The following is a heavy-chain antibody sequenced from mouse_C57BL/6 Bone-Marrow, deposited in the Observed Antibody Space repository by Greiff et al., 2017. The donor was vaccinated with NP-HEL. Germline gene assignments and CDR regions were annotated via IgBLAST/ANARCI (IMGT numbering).Heavy chain of an antibody. J-gene: IGHJ3*01. CDR3: ARQREMGLLKAY. CDR1: GFTFSSYG. Sequence: EVQRVESGGDLVKPGGSLKLSCAASGFTFSSYGMSWVRQTPDKRLEWVATISSGGSCTYYPDSVKGRFTISRDNAKNTLYLQMSSLKSEDTAMYYCARQREMGLLKAYWGQGTLVTVSA. V-gene: IGHV5-6*01. D-gene: IGHD2-3*01. CDR2: ISSGGSCT.